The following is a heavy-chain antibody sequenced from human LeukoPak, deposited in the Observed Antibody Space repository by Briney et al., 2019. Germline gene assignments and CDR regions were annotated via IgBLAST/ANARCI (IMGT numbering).Heavy chain of an antibody. D-gene: IGHD3-22*01. CDR3: ARKTDSGGQGDY. J-gene: IGHJ4*02. Sequence: GGSLRLSCAASGFTVSSNYMSWVRQAPGKGLEWVSVIYSGGNTYYADSVKGRFTISRDNSKNTLYLQMNSLRAEDTAVYYCARKTDSGGQGDYWGPGTLVTVSS. V-gene: IGHV3-66*01. CDR2: IYSGGNT. CDR1: GFTVSSNY.